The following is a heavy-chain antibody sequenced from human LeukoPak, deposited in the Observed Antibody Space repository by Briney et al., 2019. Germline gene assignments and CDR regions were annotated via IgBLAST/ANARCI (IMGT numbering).Heavy chain of an antibody. J-gene: IGHJ4*02. D-gene: IGHD3-22*01. Sequence: PSETLSLTCAVYGGSFSGYYWSWIRQPPGKGLEWIGEINHSGSTNYNPSLKSRVTISVDTSKSQFSLKLSSVTAADTAVYYCARGPASFTMIVVVKPHFDYWGQGTLVTVSS. V-gene: IGHV4-34*01. CDR1: GGSFSGYY. CDR3: ARGPASFTMIVVVKPHFDY. CDR2: INHSGST.